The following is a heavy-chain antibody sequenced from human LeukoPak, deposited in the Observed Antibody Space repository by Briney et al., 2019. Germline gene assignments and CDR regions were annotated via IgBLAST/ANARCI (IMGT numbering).Heavy chain of an antibody. V-gene: IGHV3-7*01. D-gene: IGHD4-23*01. J-gene: IGHJ4*02. Sequence: GGSLRLSCAASGFTHSIYWMPWVRQAPGKGLEGVANIKQDGSETHYVDSVKGRFTISTDNPKNSLFLQMNSLRAEDTAVYHCVRAPYGDNSNFNYWGQGTLVTVSS. CDR2: IKQDGSET. CDR3: VRAPYGDNSNFNY. CDR1: GFTHSIYW.